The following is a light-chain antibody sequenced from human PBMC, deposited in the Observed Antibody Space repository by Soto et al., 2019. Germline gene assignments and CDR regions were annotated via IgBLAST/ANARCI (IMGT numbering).Light chain of an antibody. V-gene: IGKV3-15*01. J-gene: IGKJ1*01. CDR1: QSVSRN. CDR3: QQYNNLPPTCT. CDR2: GAS. Sequence: EIVMTQSPATLSVSPGERATLSCRASQSVSRNLAWYQQKPGQAPRLLIYGASTSATGIPARFSGRWSGTELTLTISSLQSEDFAVSYCQQYNNLPPTCTVGQGTKVDIK.